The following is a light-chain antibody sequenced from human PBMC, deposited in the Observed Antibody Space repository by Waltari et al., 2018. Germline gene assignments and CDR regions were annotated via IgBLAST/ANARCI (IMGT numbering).Light chain of an antibody. CDR3: CSYAGRGTYV. CDR2: EVF. Sequence: QSALTQPASVSGTPGQSITISCSGTTSDVGSYDLGSWYQQPPGEAPKLLICEVFQRPPDTSSRFSGAKSGSTASLTISGLQPEDEADYYCCSYAGRGTYVFGSGTKVTVL. J-gene: IGLJ1*01. V-gene: IGLV2-23*02. CDR1: TSDVGSYDL.